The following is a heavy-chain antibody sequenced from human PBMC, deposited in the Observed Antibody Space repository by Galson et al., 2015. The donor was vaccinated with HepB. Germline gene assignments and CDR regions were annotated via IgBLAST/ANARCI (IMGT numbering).Heavy chain of an antibody. CDR3: AKDSATFGGVSVT. CDR2: IKSKTDGGTT. CDR1: GFTFSNAW. D-gene: IGHD3-16*02. Sequence: LRLSCAASGFTFSNAWMNWVRQAPGKGLEWVGRIKSKTDGGTTDYAAPVKGRFTISRDDSKNTLYLQMNSLRAEDTAVYYCAKDSATFGGVSVTWGQGTLVTVSS. J-gene: IGHJ4*02. V-gene: IGHV3-15*07.